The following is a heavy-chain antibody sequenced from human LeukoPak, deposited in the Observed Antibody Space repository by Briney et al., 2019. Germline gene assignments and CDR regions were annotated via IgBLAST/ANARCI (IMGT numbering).Heavy chain of an antibody. J-gene: IGHJ4*02. CDR1: GGSISSSSYY. CDR3: ARAGVVPSDRPFDY. V-gene: IGHV4-39*07. CDR2: IYYSGST. D-gene: IGHD2-2*01. Sequence: SETLSLTCTVSGGSISSSSYYWGWIRQPPGKGLEWTGSIYYSGSTYYNPSLKSRVTISVDTSKNQFSLKLSSVTAADTAVYYCARAGVVPSDRPFDYWGQGTLVTVSS.